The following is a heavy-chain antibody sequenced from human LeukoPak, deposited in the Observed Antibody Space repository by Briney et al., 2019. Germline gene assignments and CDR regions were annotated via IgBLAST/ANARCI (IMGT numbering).Heavy chain of an antibody. CDR2: ISRNGGST. CDR1: GFTFSSYA. V-gene: IGHV3-64*01. J-gene: IGHJ4*02. D-gene: IGHD1-26*01. Sequence: PGGSLRLSCAASGFTFSSYAMHWVRQAPGKGLEYVSAISRNGGSTYYANSVKGRFTISRDNSKNTLYLQMGSLRAEDMAVYYCARVRLSGSYFFDYWGQGTLVTVSS. CDR3: ARVRLSGSYFFDY.